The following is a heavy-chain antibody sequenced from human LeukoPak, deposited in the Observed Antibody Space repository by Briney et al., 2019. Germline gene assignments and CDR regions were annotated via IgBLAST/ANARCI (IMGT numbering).Heavy chain of an antibody. J-gene: IGHJ4*02. Sequence: GGSLRLSCTASGFTFGDYAMSWVRQAPGKGLEWVSTISGSGGNTYYADSVKGRFTISGDNSKNTLYLQMNSLRAEDTAVYYCAKRGAEVGATVAPGDYWGQGTLLTVSS. CDR2: ISGSGGNT. V-gene: IGHV3-23*01. CDR1: GFTFGDYA. D-gene: IGHD1-26*01. CDR3: AKRGAEVGATVAPGDY.